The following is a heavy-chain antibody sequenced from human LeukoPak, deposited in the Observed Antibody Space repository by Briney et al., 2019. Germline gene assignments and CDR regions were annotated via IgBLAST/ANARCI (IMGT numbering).Heavy chain of an antibody. J-gene: IGHJ4*02. Sequence: SETLSLTCTVSSDSISGYFWSWIRQPPGKGLEWIGYIYYTGSTNYNPSLNSRVTFSVDTSKNQFSLKPSSVTAADTAVYYCARYGLYSFDYWGQGTLVTVSS. CDR1: SDSISGYF. V-gene: IGHV4-59*01. CDR3: ARYGLYSFDY. CDR2: IYYTGST. D-gene: IGHD2-21*01.